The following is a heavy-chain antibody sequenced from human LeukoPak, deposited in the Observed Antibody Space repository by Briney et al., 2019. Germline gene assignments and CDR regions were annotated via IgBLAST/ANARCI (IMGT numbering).Heavy chain of an antibody. J-gene: IGHJ4*02. CDR1: GFTFSSYG. V-gene: IGHV3-48*01. CDR3: ARSKRIAVAGTVDY. D-gene: IGHD6-19*01. Sequence: PGGSLRLSCAASGFTFSSYGMNWVRQAPGKGLEWVSYISSSSSTIYYADSVKGRFTISRDNAKNSLYLQMNSLRAEDTAVYYCARSKRIAVAGTVDYWGQGTLVTVSS. CDR2: ISSSSSTI.